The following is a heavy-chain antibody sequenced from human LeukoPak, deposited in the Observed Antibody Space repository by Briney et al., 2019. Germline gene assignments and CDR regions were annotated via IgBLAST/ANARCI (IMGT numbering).Heavy chain of an antibody. CDR1: GFTVSSNY. D-gene: IGHD2-2*01. J-gene: IGHJ4*02. Sequence: GGSLRLSCAASGFTVSSNYMSWVRQAPGKGLEWVSVIYSGGSTYYADSVKGRFTISRDNSENTLYLQMNSLRAEDTAVYYCATGYCSSTSCFPFDYWGQGTLVTVSS. CDR3: ATGYCSSTSCFPFDY. V-gene: IGHV3-53*01. CDR2: IYSGGST.